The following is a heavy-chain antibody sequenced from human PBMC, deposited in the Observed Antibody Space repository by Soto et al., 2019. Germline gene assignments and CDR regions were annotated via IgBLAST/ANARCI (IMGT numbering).Heavy chain of an antibody. J-gene: IGHJ5*01. CDR2: ISYDGSHK. CDR1: GFTFSNYG. D-gene: IGHD6-19*01. CDR3: AKGPRMAGAGLGDS. V-gene: IGHV3-30*18. Sequence: QVQLVESGGGVVQPGRSLRLSCAASGFTFSNYGMHWVRQAPGKGLEWVAGISYDGSHKYYADSVKGRFTISRDNSKKILCLQMNSVRGDDTAVYYCAKGPRMAGAGLGDSGGQGTLVSVSS.